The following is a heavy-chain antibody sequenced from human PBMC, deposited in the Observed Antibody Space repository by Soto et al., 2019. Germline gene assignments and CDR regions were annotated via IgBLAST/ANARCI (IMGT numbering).Heavy chain of an antibody. D-gene: IGHD3-22*01. CDR3: ARDQGSSALIVVVSNSWLDP. Sequence: TLSLTCAVSGYSISSGYYWGWIRQPPGKGLEWIGSIYHSGSTYYNPSLKSRVTISVDTSKNQFSLKLSSVTAADTAVYYCARDQGSSALIVVVSNSWLDPWGQGTLVTVS. V-gene: IGHV4-38-2*02. J-gene: IGHJ5*02. CDR2: IYHSGST. CDR1: GYSISSGYY.